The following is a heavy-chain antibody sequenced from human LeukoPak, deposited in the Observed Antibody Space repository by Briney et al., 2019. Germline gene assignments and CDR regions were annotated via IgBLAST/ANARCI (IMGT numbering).Heavy chain of an antibody. V-gene: IGHV4-30-4*01. CDR1: GGSHSRGDYY. J-gene: IGHJ4*02. D-gene: IGHD2-15*01. Sequence: KPSETLSLTCIVSGGSHSRGDYYWSWIRQPPGKGLEWIGYIYDSGSTYYNPSLESRVTMSVDTSKNQFSLKLSSVTAADTAVYYCAVVAATLAYWGQGTLVTVSS. CDR2: IYDSGST. CDR3: AVVAATLAY.